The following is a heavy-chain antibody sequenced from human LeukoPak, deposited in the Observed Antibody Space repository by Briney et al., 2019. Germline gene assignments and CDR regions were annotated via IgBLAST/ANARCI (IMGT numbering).Heavy chain of an antibody. D-gene: IGHD3-9*01. CDR2: IIPNSGGT. J-gene: IGHJ4*02. V-gene: IGHV1-2*02. CDR1: GYTFTGYY. CDR3: ARSPHILTGENFDY. Sequence: ASVKVSCKTSGYTFTGYYMHWVRQAPGQGLEWMGWIIPNSGGTNYAQKFQDRVSMIRDTSISTAYMHLSRLRSDDTAVYYCARSPHILTGENFDYWGQGTLLTVSS.